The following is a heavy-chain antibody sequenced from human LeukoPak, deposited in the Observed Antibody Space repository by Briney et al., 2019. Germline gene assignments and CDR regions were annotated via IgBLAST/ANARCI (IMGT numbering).Heavy chain of an antibody. CDR2: ISSSSSTI. CDR3: ARGGGYCSGGSCYEGFDY. J-gene: IGHJ4*02. CDR1: GFTFSSYS. D-gene: IGHD2-15*01. V-gene: IGHV3-48*01. Sequence: GGSLRLSCAASGFTFSSYSMNWVRQAPGKGLEWVSYISSSSSTIYYADSVQGRFTIFRDNAKNSLYLQMNSLRAEDTAVYYCARGGGYCSGGSCYEGFDYWGQGTLVTVSS.